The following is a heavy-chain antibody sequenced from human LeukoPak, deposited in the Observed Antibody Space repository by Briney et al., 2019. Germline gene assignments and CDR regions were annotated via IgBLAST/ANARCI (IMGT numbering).Heavy chain of an antibody. D-gene: IGHD4-17*01. CDR2: IMQDGSEK. Sequence: GGSLRLSCIASGFTFSSHWMNWVRQAPGKGLEWVANIMQDGSEKYYVDSVKGRFTISRDNAKNSVYLQMNSLTAEDTAVYYCARESTNYGAYVSGFDFWGQGTMVTVSS. J-gene: IGHJ3*01. V-gene: IGHV3-7*01. CDR3: ARESTNYGAYVSGFDF. CDR1: GFTFSSHW.